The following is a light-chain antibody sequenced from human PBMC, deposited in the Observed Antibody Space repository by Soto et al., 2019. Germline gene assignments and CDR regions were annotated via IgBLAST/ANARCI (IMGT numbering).Light chain of an antibody. CDR1: QSVLYSSNNKNY. CDR3: QQYLYSSRT. CDR2: SAA. J-gene: IGKJ1*01. Sequence: DAVMTQSPHSLAASLGEGATINCRSSQSVLYSSNNKNYLAWYQQKPGQPPKLLIYSAAFRESGVPHRLSGGGPGTHFTPTITSLLAEDGAVYYCQQYLYSSRTFGQGTNVDIK. V-gene: IGKV4-1*01.